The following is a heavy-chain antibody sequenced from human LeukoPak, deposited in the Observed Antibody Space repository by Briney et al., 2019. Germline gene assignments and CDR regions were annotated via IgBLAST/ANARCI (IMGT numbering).Heavy chain of an antibody. D-gene: IGHD2-2*01. CDR3: ARYHCTSSSCGFDP. Sequence: SWIRQPPGKGLEWVGYIYYSGTTYYSPSLKSRLIISVDTSKNQFSLKLSSVTAADTAVYYCARYHCTSSSCGFDPWGQGTLVTVSS. J-gene: IGHJ5*02. V-gene: IGHV4-30-4*08. CDR2: IYYSGTT.